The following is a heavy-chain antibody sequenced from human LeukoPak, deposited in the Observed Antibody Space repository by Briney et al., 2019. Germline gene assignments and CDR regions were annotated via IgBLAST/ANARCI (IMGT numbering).Heavy chain of an antibody. J-gene: IGHJ4*02. CDR3: ARREVVTAINFDY. Sequence: SETLSLTCAVYGGSFSGYYWSWIRQPPGKGLEWIGEINHSGSTNYNPSLESRVTISVDTSKNQFSLKLSSVTAADTAVYYCARREVVTAINFDYWGQGTLVTVSS. CDR2: INHSGST. V-gene: IGHV4-34*01. D-gene: IGHD2-21*02. CDR1: GGSFSGYY.